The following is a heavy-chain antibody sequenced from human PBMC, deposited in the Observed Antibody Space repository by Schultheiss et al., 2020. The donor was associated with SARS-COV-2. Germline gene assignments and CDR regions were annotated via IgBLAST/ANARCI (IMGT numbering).Heavy chain of an antibody. CDR2: ISWNSGSI. CDR1: GFTFDDYA. Sequence: SLKISCAASGFTFDDYAMHWVRQAPGKGLEWVSGISWNSGSIGYADSVKGRFTISRDNAKNSLYLQMNSLRAEDTAVYYCCSSYYYFDYWGQGTLVTVSS. CDR3: CSSYYYFDY. V-gene: IGHV3-9*01. D-gene: IGHD6-13*01. J-gene: IGHJ4*02.